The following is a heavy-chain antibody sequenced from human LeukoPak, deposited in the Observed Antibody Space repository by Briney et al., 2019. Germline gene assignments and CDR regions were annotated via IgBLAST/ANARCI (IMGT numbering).Heavy chain of an antibody. J-gene: IGHJ5*02. D-gene: IGHD3-10*01. Sequence: GGSLRLSCAASGFTSSDYCMHWVRHAPGKGLVWVSRMNSAGTTTNYADSVKGRFTISRDTAKNTLYLQMNSLRAEDTAVYYCARGRGPYGWFDPWGQGTLVIVSS. CDR1: GFTSSDYC. V-gene: IGHV3-74*01. CDR3: ARGRGPYGWFDP. CDR2: MNSAGTTT.